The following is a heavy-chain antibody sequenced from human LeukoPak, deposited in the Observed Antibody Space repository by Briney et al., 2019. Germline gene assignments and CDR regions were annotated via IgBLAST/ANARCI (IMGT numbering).Heavy chain of an antibody. Sequence: PGGSLRLSCAASGFTFSSYGMHWVRQAPGKGLEWVAVISYDGSNKYYAESVKGRFTISRDNSKNTLYLQMNSLRAEDTAVYYCARGPSGYHNTGGQGTLVTVSS. D-gene: IGHD5-12*01. CDR2: ISYDGSNK. J-gene: IGHJ4*02. CDR3: ARGPSGYHNT. V-gene: IGHV3-30*03. CDR1: GFTFSSYG.